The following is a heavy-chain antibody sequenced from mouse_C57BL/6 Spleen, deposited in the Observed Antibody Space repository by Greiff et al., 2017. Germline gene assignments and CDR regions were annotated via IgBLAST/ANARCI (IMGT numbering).Heavy chain of an antibody. D-gene: IGHD1-1*01. CDR2: IDPSDSYT. J-gene: IGHJ1*03. V-gene: IGHV1-50*01. Sequence: QVQLQQPGAELVKPGASVKLSCKASGYTFTSYWMQWVKQRPGQGLEWIGEIDPSDSYTNYNQKFKGKATLTVDTSSSTAYMQLSSLTSEASAVYYCARPYYYGSSYGWYFDVWGTGTMVTVSS. CDR1: GYTFTSYW. CDR3: ARPYYYGSSYGWYFDV.